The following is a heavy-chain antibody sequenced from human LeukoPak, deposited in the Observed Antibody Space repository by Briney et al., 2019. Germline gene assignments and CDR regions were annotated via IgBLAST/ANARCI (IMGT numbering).Heavy chain of an antibody. CDR2: IYHSGST. Sequence: KPSQTLSLTCTVSGGSISSGGYYWSWIRQPPGKGLEWIGYIYHSGSTYYNPSLKSRVTISVDRSKNQFSLKLSSVTAADTAVYYCARDTVAVAGTDYWGQGTLVTVSS. J-gene: IGHJ4*02. D-gene: IGHD6-19*01. CDR3: ARDTVAVAGTDY. V-gene: IGHV4-30-2*01. CDR1: GGSISSGGYY.